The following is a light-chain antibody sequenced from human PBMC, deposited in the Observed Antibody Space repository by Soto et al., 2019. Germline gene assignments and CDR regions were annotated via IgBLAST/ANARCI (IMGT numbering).Light chain of an antibody. V-gene: IGLV2-14*01. CDR1: SSDVGAYNY. J-gene: IGLJ2*01. Sequence: QSALTQPRSVSGSPGQSVTISCTGTSSDVGAYNYVSWYQQYPGKAPKLVISEVTNRPSGISHRFSGSRSGNTASLTISGLQADDEADYYCSSYTSSTTPVFGGGTKLTVL. CDR2: EVT. CDR3: SSYTSSTTPV.